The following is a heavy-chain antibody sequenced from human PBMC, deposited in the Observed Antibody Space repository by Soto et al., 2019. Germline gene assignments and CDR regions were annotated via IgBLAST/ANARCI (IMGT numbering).Heavy chain of an antibody. Sequence: GGSLRLSCAASGFTFSSYAMHWVRQAPGKGLEWVAVISYDGSNKYYADSVKGRFTISRDNSKNTLYLQMNSLRAEDTAVYYCARDKVRYYDSSGYSPTFYPWGQGT. CDR3: ARDKVRYYDSSGYSPTFYP. V-gene: IGHV3-30-3*01. J-gene: IGHJ5*02. CDR1: GFTFSSYA. CDR2: ISYDGSNK. D-gene: IGHD3-22*01.